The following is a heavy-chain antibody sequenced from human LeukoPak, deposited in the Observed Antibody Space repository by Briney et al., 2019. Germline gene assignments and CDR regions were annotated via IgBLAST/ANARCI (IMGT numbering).Heavy chain of an antibody. D-gene: IGHD4/OR15-4a*01. CDR2: IYYSGST. CDR1: GGSVSSGSYY. V-gene: IGHV4-61*01. CDR3: ARVGAGTFDY. Sequence: SETLSLTCTVPGGSVSSGSYYWSWIRQPPGKGLEWIAYIYYSGSTNYNPSLKSRVTISVDTSKNQFSLKLSSVTAADTAVYYCARVGAGTFDYWGQGTLVTVSS. J-gene: IGHJ4*02.